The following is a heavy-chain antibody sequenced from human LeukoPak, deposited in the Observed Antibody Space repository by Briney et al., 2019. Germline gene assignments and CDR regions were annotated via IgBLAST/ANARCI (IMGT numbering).Heavy chain of an antibody. CDR1: GFTFSSYG. CDR3: AKDQGSGYSSGIDY. V-gene: IGHV3-30*18. Sequence: GGSLRLSCAASGFTFSSYGMHWVRQAPGKGPEWVAVISYDGSNKYYADSVKGRFTISRDNSKNTLYLQMNSLRAEDTAVYYCAKDQGSGYSSGIDYWGQGTLVTVSS. CDR2: ISYDGSNK. J-gene: IGHJ4*02. D-gene: IGHD6-19*01.